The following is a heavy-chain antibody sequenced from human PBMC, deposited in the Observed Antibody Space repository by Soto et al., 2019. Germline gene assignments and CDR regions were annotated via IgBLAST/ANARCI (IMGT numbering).Heavy chain of an antibody. V-gene: IGHV3-33*01. J-gene: IGHJ4*02. CDR1: GFTFSSYG. D-gene: IGHD6-19*01. CDR2: IWYDGSNK. Sequence: GGSLRLSCAASGFTFSSYGMHWVRQAPGKGLEWVAVIWYDGSNKYYADSVKGRFTISRDNSKNTLYLQMNSLRAEDTAVYYCAREVRSGWYFDYWGQGTLVTVSS. CDR3: AREVRSGWYFDY.